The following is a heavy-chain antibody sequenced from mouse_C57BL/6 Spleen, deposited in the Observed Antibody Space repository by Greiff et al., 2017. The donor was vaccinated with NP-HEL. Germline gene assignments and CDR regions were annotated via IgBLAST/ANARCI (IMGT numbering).Heavy chain of an antibody. Sequence: EVQLVESGGGLVKPGGSLKLSCAASGFTFSDYGMHWVRQAPEKGLEWVAYISSGSSTIYYADTVKGRFTISRDNAKNTLFLQMTSLRSEDTAMYYCARGIYYYGSSSFDYWGQGTTLTVSS. J-gene: IGHJ2*01. CDR2: ISSGSSTI. V-gene: IGHV5-17*01. CDR1: GFTFSDYG. D-gene: IGHD1-1*01. CDR3: ARGIYYYGSSSFDY.